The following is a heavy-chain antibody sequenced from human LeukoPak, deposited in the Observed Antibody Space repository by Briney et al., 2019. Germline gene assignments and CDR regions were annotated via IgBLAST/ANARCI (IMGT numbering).Heavy chain of an antibody. D-gene: IGHD3-10*01. CDR1: GFTFSSYA. CDR2: TSYDGSNK. CDR3: ARELGSYFDY. J-gene: IGHJ4*02. Sequence: GRSLRLSCAASGFTFSSYAMHWVRQAPGKGLEWVAVTSYDGSNKYYADSVKGRFTISRDNSKNTLYLQMNSLRAEDTAVYYCARELGSYFDYWGQGTLVTVSS. V-gene: IGHV3-30-3*01.